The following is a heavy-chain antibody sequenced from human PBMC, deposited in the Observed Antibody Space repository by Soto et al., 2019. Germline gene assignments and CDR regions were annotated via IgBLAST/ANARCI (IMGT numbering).Heavy chain of an antibody. CDR2: ISSSSSTI. Sequence: EVQVVEPGGGLVQPGGSLRLSCAASGFTFSSYSMNWVRQAPGKGLEWVSYISSSSSTIYYADSVKGRFTISRDNAKNSLYLQMNSLRDEDTAVYYCARKNTYYYDSSGRMDVWGQGTTVTVSS. D-gene: IGHD3-22*01. CDR1: GFTFSSYS. V-gene: IGHV3-48*02. J-gene: IGHJ6*02. CDR3: ARKNTYYYDSSGRMDV.